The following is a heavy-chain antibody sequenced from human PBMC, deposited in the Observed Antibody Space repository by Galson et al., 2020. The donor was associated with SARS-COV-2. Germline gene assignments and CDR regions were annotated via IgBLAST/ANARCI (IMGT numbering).Heavy chain of an antibody. J-gene: IGHJ5*01. D-gene: IGHD6-25*01. V-gene: IGHV3-43*01. Sequence: TGGSLRLSCAASGFSIDDYTMHWIRQAPGKGLEWVSVMSWDGSPTYYSDSVRGRFTISRDSSKNSLYLQMNSLRTDDTAFYYCAKEPRPKSMYKWFASWGQGTLVTVSS. CDR3: AKEPRPKSMYKWFAS. CDR2: MSWDGSPT. CDR1: GFSIDDYT.